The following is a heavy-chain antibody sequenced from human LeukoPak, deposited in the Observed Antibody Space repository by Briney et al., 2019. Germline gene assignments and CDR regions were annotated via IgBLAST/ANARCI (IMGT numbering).Heavy chain of an antibody. CDR2: INTDGSST. CDR3: ARELPREVTLDY. V-gene: IGHV3-74*01. D-gene: IGHD2-21*02. CDR1: GFTFISYG. Sequence: GGSLRLSCAASGFTFISYGMESVRQAPGKGLVWVSRINTDGSSTSYADSVKGRFTISRDNAKNTLYLQMNSLRAEDTAVYYCARELPREVTLDYWGQGTLVAVSS. J-gene: IGHJ4*01.